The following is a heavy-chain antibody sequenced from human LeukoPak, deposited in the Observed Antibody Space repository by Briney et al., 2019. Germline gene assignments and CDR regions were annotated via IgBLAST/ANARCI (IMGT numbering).Heavy chain of an antibody. CDR3: ARDRSGWPSGGFNVEY. CDR1: GFTFSNYL. Sequence: GGSLRLSCAASGFTFSNYLMHWVRHAPGKGLVWVSRINSDGRSTNYADSVKGRFTISRDNSKNTLYLQMNSLRAEETAVYYCARDRSGWPSGGFNVEYWGEGTLVTVSS. D-gene: IGHD6-19*01. V-gene: IGHV3-74*01. J-gene: IGHJ4*02. CDR2: INSDGRST.